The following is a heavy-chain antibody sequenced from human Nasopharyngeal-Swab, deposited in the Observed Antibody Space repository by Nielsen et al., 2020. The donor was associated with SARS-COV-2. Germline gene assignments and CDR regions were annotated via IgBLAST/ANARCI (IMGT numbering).Heavy chain of an antibody. J-gene: IGHJ6*02. CDR3: ARRRKPGGYYYGMDV. V-gene: IGHV1-3*01. Sequence: ASVKVSCKASGYTFTSYAMHWVRQAPGQRLEWMGWINAGNGNTKYSQKFQGRVTITRDTSASTAYMELSSLRSEDTAVYYCARRRKPGGYYYGMDVWGQGTTVTVSS. D-gene: IGHD1-14*01. CDR2: INAGNGNT. CDR1: GYTFTSYA.